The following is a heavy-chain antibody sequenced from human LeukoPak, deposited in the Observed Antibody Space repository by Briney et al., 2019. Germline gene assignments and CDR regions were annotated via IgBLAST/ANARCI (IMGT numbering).Heavy chain of an antibody. CDR3: AKDQRPSGSYGYCDS. CDR2: IDKGGVNT. J-gene: IGHJ4*02. D-gene: IGHD3-10*01. Sequence: GGSLRLSCAASGFTFSSHGMTWVRQAPGKGLEWVSSIDKGGVNTYYTDSVKGRFTISRDNGKNTLFLQMNSLSAEDTAVYYCAKDQRPSGSYGYCDSWGQRTLVTVSS. CDR1: GFTFSSHG. V-gene: IGHV3-23*01.